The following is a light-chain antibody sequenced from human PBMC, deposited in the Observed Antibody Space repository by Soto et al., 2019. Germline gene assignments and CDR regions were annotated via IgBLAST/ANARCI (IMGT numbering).Light chain of an antibody. Sequence: DIVMTQSPLSLPVTPGEPASISCRSSQSLLHSNGYTFLDWYLQKPGQSPQLLIYMGSNRASGVPDRFSGSGLGTDFTLKISRVEAEDVGVYYCMQALQTPRTFGQGTKVEIK. J-gene: IGKJ1*01. CDR3: MQALQTPRT. V-gene: IGKV2-28*01. CDR1: QSLLHSNGYTF. CDR2: MGS.